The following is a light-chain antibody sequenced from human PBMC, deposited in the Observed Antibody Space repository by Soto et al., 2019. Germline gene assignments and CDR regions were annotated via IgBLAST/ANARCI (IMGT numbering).Light chain of an antibody. CDR2: GAS. CDR3: QQYGNSLWT. J-gene: IGKJ1*01. CDR1: QSVSNNN. V-gene: IGKV3-20*01. Sequence: EIVLTQSPGTLSLSPGERATLSCRASQSVSNNNLVWYQQKPGQAPRLLIYGASSRAPGIPDRFSGSGSGTYFTLTISRVEPEDFAVYWCQQYGNSLWTFGQGTTVEIK.